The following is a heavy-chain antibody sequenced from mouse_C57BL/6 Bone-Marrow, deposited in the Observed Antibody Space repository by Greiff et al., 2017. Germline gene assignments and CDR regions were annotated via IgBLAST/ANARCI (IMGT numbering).Heavy chain of an antibody. CDR3: ARAGYSTSYYFDD. V-gene: IGHV1-54*01. Sequence: QVQLQQSGAELVRPGTSVKVSCKASGYAFTNYLIEWVKQRPGQGLEWIGVINPGSGGTNYNEKFKGKATLTADQSSSTAYMQLSSLTSEDSAVYFCARAGYSTSYYFDDWGQGTTLTVSS. CDR1: GYAFTNYL. D-gene: IGHD2-3*01. CDR2: INPGSGGT. J-gene: IGHJ2*01.